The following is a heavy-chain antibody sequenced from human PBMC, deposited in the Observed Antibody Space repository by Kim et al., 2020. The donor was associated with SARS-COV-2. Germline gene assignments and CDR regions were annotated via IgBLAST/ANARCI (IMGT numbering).Heavy chain of an antibody. J-gene: IGHJ4*02. D-gene: IGHD2-15*01. CDR2: SDSDT. Sequence: SDSDTNYSPSFQGHVTIAADKSISTAYLQWSSLKASDTAMYYCARLRGGGWGQGTLVTVSS. CDR3: ARLRGGG. V-gene: IGHV5-10-1*01.